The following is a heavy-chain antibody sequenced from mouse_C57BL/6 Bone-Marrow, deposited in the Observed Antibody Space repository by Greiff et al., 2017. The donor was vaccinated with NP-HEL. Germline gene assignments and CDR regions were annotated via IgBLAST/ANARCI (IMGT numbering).Heavy chain of an antibody. CDR3: ASPYYVDY. CDR2: IDPSDSYT. Sequence: QVQLQQPGAELVRPGTSVKLSCKASGYSFTSYWMHWVKQRPGQGLEWIGVIDPSDSYTNYNQKFKGKATLTVDTSSSTAYMQLSSLTSEDAAVYYCASPYYVDYWGQGTTLTVSS. V-gene: IGHV1-59*01. J-gene: IGHJ2*01. CDR1: GYSFTSYW.